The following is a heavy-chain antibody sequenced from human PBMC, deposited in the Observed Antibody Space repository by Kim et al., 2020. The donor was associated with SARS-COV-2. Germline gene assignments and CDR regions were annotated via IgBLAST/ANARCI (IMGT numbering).Heavy chain of an antibody. J-gene: IGHJ4*02. CDR2: IYPGDSDT. CDR3: ARRHSGGYYYDY. V-gene: IGHV5-51*01. CDR1: AYSFNIYW. D-gene: IGHD3-22*01. Sequence: GESLKISCKASAYSFNIYWIACVRQMPGKGLEWMGIIYPGDSDTKYSPSFQGQVTISADRSNSTAYLQWSGLKASDSALYFCARRHSGGYYYDYWGQGTRVTVSS.